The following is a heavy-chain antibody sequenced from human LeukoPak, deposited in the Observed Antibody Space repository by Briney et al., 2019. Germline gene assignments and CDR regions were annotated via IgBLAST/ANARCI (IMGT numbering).Heavy chain of an antibody. CDR1: GYSISSGYY. CDR2: IYHSGST. J-gene: IGHJ6*03. V-gene: IGHV4-38-2*02. Sequence: KPSETLSLTCTVSGYSISSGYYWGWIRQPPGKGLEWIGSIYHSGSTYYNPSLKSRVTISVDTSKNQFSLKLSSVTAADTAVYYCARDLVRGVISYYYYMDVWGKGTTVTVSS. D-gene: IGHD3-10*01. CDR3: ARDLVRGVISYYYYMDV.